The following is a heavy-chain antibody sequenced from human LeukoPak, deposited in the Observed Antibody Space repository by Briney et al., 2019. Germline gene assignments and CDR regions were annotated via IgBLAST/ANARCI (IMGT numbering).Heavy chain of an antibody. CDR3: ARQGIGGEGDY. J-gene: IGHJ4*02. Sequence: SETLSLTCTVSGGSISSSSYYWGWIRQPPGKGLEWIGSIYYSGSTYYNPSLKSRVTISVDTSKNQFSLKLSSVTAADTAVYYCARQGIGGEGDYWGQGTLVTVSS. V-gene: IGHV4-39*07. D-gene: IGHD2-21*01. CDR1: GGSISSSSYY. CDR2: IYYSGST.